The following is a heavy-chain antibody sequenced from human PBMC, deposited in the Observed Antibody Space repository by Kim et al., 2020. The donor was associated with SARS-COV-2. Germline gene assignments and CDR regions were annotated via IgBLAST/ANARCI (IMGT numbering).Heavy chain of an antibody. J-gene: IGHJ4*01. CDR1: RFTFSSYW. D-gene: IGHD2-21*01. CDR2: IKQDGSEK. CDR3: ARDFPTYCGGDCYAY. Sequence: GGSLRLSCAASRFTFSSYWMSWVRQAPGKGLEWVANIKQDGSEKYYVDSVKGRFTISRDNAKNSLYLQMNSLRAEDTAVYYCARDFPTYCGGDCYAYWG. V-gene: IGHV3-7*03.